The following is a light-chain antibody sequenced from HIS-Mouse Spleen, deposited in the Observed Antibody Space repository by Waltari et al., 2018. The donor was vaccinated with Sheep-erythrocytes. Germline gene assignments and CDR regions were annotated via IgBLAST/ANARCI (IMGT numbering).Light chain of an antibody. CDR3: CSYAGSSTPWV. J-gene: IGLJ3*02. Sequence: QSALTQPASVSGSPGQSITISCTGTSSDAGSYNLVSWYQPHPGKAPKLMIYECSKRPSGVSNRFSGSKSGNTASLTICGLQAEDEADYYCCSYAGSSTPWVFGGGTKLTVL. V-gene: IGLV2-23*01. CDR2: ECS. CDR1: SSDAGSYNL.